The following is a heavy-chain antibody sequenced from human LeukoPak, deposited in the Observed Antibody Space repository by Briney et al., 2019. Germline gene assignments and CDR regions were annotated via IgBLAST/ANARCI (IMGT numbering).Heavy chain of an antibody. CDR2: IREDGSEK. V-gene: IGHV3-7*01. Sequence: SGGSLRLSCAASGFTFSNYWMSWVRQAPGKGLEWVANIREDGSEKYYVDSVKGQFTISRDNAKNSLFLQMDSLRAEDTAVYYCARDLAGHYYGSGSSFDYWGQGTLVTVS. CDR1: GFTFSNYW. J-gene: IGHJ4*02. D-gene: IGHD3-10*01. CDR3: ARDLAGHYYGSGSSFDY.